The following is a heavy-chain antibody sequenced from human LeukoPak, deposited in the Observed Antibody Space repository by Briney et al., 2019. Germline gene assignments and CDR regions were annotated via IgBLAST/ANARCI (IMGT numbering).Heavy chain of an antibody. J-gene: IGHJ4*02. CDR2: IYYSGST. D-gene: IGHD5-12*01. V-gene: IGHV4-59*01. Sequence: PSETLSLTCTVSGGSISSYYWSWIRQPPGKGLEWIGYIYYSGSTNYNPSLKSRVTISVDTSKNQFSLKLSSVTAADTAVYYCARDRSGYSGYNYFDYWGQGTLVTVSS. CDR3: ARDRSGYSGYNYFDY. CDR1: GGSISSYY.